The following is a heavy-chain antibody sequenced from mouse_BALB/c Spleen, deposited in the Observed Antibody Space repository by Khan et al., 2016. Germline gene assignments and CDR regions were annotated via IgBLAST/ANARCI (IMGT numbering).Heavy chain of an antibody. J-gene: IGHJ2*01. V-gene: IGHV1-87*01. CDR1: GYTFTSYW. D-gene: IGHD1-1*01. Sequence: QVQLQQSGAELARPGASVKLSCKASGYTFTSYWMQWVKQRPGQGLEWLGAFYPGDGDTRYTQKFKGKATLTADKSSSTAYMQLSSLASEDYAVYYCASYFGSSADYFDYWGQGTTLTFSS. CDR2: FYPGDGDT. CDR3: ASYFGSSADYFDY.